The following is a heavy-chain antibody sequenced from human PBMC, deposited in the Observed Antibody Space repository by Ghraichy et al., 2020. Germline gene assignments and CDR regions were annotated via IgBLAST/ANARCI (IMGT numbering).Heavy chain of an antibody. Sequence: GGSLRLSCAASGFTFDDYAMHWVRQAPGKGLEWVSGISWNSDNIGYVDSVKGRFTISRDNAKNSLYLQMKSLRAEDTALYYCAKAYLNWNYGTCAFDIWGQGTMVTVSS. CDR3: AKAYLNWNYGTCAFDI. J-gene: IGHJ3*02. CDR2: ISWNSDNI. CDR1: GFTFDDYA. V-gene: IGHV3-9*01. D-gene: IGHD1-7*01.